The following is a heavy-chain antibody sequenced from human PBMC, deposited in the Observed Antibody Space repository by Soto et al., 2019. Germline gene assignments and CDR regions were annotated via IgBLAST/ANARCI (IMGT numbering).Heavy chain of an antibody. CDR1: GYTFTSYG. D-gene: IGHD3-22*01. V-gene: IGHV1-8*02. CDR2: ISAYSGNT. Sequence: ASVKVSCKASGYTFTSYGISWVRQAPGQGLEWMGWISAYSGNTGYAQKFQDRVTMTRNTSISTAYMELSSLRSEDTAVYYCARGLGYYYDSSGGVSSYFDYWGQGTLVTVSS. J-gene: IGHJ4*02. CDR3: ARGLGYYYDSSGGVSSYFDY.